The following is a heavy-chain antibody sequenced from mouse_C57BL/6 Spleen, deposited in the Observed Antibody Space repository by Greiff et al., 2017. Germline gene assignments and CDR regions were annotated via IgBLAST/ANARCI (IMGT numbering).Heavy chain of an antibody. Sequence: VQLQESGPELVKPGASVKISCKASGYAFSSSWMNWVKQRPGKGLEWIGRIYPGDGDTNYNGKFKGKATLTADKSSSTAYMQLSSLTSEDSAVDYCARESSGHYYSMDDWGQGTTVTVSS. V-gene: IGHV1-82*01. CDR2: IYPGDGDT. CDR1: GYAFSSSW. D-gene: IGHD3-2*02. CDR3: ARESSGHYYSMDD. J-gene: IGHJ4*01.